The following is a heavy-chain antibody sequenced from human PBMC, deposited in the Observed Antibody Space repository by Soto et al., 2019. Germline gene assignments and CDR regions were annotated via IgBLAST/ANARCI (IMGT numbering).Heavy chain of an antibody. CDR2: INPNSGGT. D-gene: IGHD3-22*01. J-gene: IGHJ4*02. CDR3: AKGSYDSSGYRGYFDY. CDR1: GYTFTGYY. V-gene: IGHV1-2*04. Sequence: ASVKVSCKASGYTFTGYYMHWVRQAPGQGLEWMGWINPNSGGTNYAQKFQGWVTMTRDTSISTAYMELSRLRSDDTAVYYCAKGSYDSSGYRGYFDYWGQGTLVTVSS.